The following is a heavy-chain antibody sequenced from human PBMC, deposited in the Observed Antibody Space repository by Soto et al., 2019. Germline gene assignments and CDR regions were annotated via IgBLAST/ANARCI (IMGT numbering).Heavy chain of an antibody. CDR2: INHSGST. CDR1: GGSFSGYY. D-gene: IGHD6-6*01. J-gene: IGHJ4*02. Sequence: SETLSLTCAVYGGSFSGYYWSWIRQPPGKGLEWIGEINHSGSTNYNPSLKSRVTISVDTSKNQFSLKLSSVTAADTAVYYCARGASSIAARLTPFDYWGQGTLVTVSS. CDR3: ARGASSIAARLTPFDY. V-gene: IGHV4-34*01.